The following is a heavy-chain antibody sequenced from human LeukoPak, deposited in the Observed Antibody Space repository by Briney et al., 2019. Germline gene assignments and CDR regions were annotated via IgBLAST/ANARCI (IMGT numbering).Heavy chain of an antibody. V-gene: IGHV1-46*01. CDR3: ARDLTSRSTSLAAFDI. J-gene: IGHJ3*02. CDR2: INPSGGST. CDR1: GYTFTSYY. D-gene: IGHD2-2*01. Sequence: ASVKVSCKASGYTFTSYYMHWVRQAPGQGLEWMGIINPSGGSTSYAQKFQGRVTMTRDTSTSTVYTELSSLRSEDTAVYYCARDLTSRSTSLAAFDIWGQGTMVTVSS.